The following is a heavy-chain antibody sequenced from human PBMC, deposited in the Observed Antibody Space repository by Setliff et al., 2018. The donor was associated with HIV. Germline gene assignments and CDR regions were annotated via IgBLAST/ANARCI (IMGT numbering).Heavy chain of an antibody. J-gene: IGHJ6*02. D-gene: IGHD3-10*01. Sequence: ASVKVSCKASGYSFINYGISWVRQAPGQGPEWMGWISAYTGHTDYAPRLLGRVTMTTDTSTSTAHMELRSLTSDDTAVYYCARGPAGESYGMDVWGQGTTVTVSS. CDR1: GYSFINYG. CDR3: ARGPAGESYGMDV. CDR2: ISAYTGHT. V-gene: IGHV1-18*01.